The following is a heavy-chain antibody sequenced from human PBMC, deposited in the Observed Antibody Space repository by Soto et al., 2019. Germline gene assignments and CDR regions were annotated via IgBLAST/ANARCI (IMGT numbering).Heavy chain of an antibody. CDR1: GGSISSSSYY. J-gene: IGHJ4*02. CDR2: IYYSGST. CDR3: ARRRYSGYWGAYYFDY. V-gene: IGHV4-39*01. D-gene: IGHD5-12*01. Sequence: QLQLQESGPGLVKPSETLSLTCTVSGGSISSSSYYWGWIRQPPGKGLEWIGSIYYSGSTYYNPSLKSRVTISVDTSKNQFSLKLSSVTAADTAVYYCARRRYSGYWGAYYFDYWGQGTLVTVSS.